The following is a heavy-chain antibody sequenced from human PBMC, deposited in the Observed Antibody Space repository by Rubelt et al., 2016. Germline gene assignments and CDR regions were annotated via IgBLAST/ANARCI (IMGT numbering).Heavy chain of an antibody. Sequence: QVQLVQSGAEVKKPGASVKVSCKASGYTFTSYAMHWVRQAPGQRLEWMGWINAGNGNTKYSQKFQGRVTSARETSASTAYMELSSLGSEDTAVYYCARMRGPYSSSGGEFDPWGQGTLVTVSS. CDR3: ARMRGPYSSSGGEFDP. V-gene: IGHV1-3*01. CDR1: GYTFTSYA. D-gene: IGHD6-13*01. J-gene: IGHJ5*02. CDR2: INAGNGNT.